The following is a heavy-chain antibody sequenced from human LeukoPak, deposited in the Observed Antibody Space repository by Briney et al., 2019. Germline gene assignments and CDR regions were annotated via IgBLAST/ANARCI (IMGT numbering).Heavy chain of an antibody. V-gene: IGHV3-53*01. D-gene: IGHD5-12*01. CDR3: ARGGYSGYLTDYYYYGMDV. CDR2: IYSGGST. CDR1: GFTVSSNY. J-gene: IGHJ6*02. Sequence: GGSLRLSCAASGFTVSSNYMSWVRQAPGKGLEWVSVIYSGGSTYYADSVKGRFTISRDNSKNTLYLQMNGLRAEDTAVYYCARGGYSGYLTDYYYYGMDVWGQGTTVTVSS.